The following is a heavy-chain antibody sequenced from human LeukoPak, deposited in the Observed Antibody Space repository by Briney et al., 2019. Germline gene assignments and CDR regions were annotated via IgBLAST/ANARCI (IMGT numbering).Heavy chain of an antibody. J-gene: IGHJ5*02. CDR2: GGT. D-gene: IGHD3-3*01. V-gene: IGHV1-2*02. CDR3: ARDERSTIFGVVIISRFDP. Sequence: GGTNYAQKFQGRVTMARDTSISTAYMELSRLRSDDTAVYYCARDERSTIFGVVIISRFDPWGQGTLVTVSS.